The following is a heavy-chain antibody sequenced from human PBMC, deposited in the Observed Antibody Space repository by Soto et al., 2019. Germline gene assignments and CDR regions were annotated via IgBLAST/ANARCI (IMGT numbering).Heavy chain of an antibody. J-gene: IGHJ4*02. V-gene: IGHV4-59*08. CDR3: ARHAVYGDPYYFDS. CDR2: FSNSGTT. D-gene: IGHD4-17*01. CDR1: GGSISNFH. Sequence: PSETLSLTCTVSGGSISNFHWSWIRQPPGEGLEWIGYFSNSGTTNSSPSLKSRVTISINTSNNHLSLRLSSVTAADTAIYYCARHAVYGDPYYFDSWGLGTLVTVSS.